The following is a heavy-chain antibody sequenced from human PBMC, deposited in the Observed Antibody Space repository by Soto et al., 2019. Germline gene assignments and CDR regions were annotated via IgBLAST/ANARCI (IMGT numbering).Heavy chain of an antibody. V-gene: IGHV1-69*02. CDR2: IIPILGIA. D-gene: IGHD6-19*01. CDR3: ASRDSSGSVLQDFDY. CDR1: GGTFSSYT. Sequence: GASVKVSCKASGGTFSSYTISWVRQAPGQGLEWMGRIIPILGIANYAQKFQGRVTITADKSTSTAYMELSSLRSEDTAVYYCASRDSSGSVLQDFDYWGQGTLVTVSS. J-gene: IGHJ4*02.